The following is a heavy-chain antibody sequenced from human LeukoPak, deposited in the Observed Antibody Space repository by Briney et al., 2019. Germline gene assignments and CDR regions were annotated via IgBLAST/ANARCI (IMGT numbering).Heavy chain of an antibody. D-gene: IGHD2-2*01. Sequence: SETLSLTCTVSGGSISSYYWSWIRQPAGKGLEWIGRIYTSGSTNYNPSLKSRVTMSVDTSKNQFSLKLSSVTAADTAVYYCARDVVVVPAAPGRWFDPWGQGTLVTVSS. CDR1: GGSISSYY. J-gene: IGHJ5*02. CDR2: IYTSGST. V-gene: IGHV4-4*07. CDR3: ARDVVVVPAAPGRWFDP.